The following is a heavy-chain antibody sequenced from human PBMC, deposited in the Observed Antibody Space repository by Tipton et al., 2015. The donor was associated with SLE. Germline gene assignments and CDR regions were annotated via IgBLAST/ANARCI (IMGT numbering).Heavy chain of an antibody. V-gene: IGHV4-34*01. CDR1: GGSFSGYY. J-gene: IGHJ4*02. CDR3: ARGGYGDGVDY. CDR2: INHSGST. Sequence: TLSLTCAVYGGSFSGYYWSWIRQPPGKGLEWIGEINHSGSTNYNPSLKSRVTISVDTSKNQFSLKLSSVTAADTAVYYCARGGYGDGVDYWGQGTLVTVSS. D-gene: IGHD4-17*01.